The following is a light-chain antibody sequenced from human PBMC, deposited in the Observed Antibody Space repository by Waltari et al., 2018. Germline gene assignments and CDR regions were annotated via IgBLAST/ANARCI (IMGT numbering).Light chain of an antibody. CDR3: YSTDSSGNVQV. J-gene: IGLJ2*01. CDR1: ALPTKY. Sequence: SYELTQPPSVSVSPGQTARITCSGDALPTKYAYWYQQKSGQAPVQVIYEDVKRPSGIPERFSCSSSGTMVTLTISGAQVEDEADYYCYSTDSSGNVQVFGGGTKLTVL. V-gene: IGLV3-10*01. CDR2: EDV.